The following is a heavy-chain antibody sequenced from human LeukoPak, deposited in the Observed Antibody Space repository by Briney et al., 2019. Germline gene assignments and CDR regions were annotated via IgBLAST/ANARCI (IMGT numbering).Heavy chain of an antibody. Sequence: GGSLRLSCAVSGITLSNYGMSWVRQAPGKGLEWVAGISDRGSRTNYADSVKGRFTISTDHPKNTLYLQMNSLRAEDTAVYFCAKRGVVIRVILVGFHKEAYYFDSWAREPWSPSPQ. D-gene: IGHD3-22*01. CDR2: ISDRGSRT. CDR3: AKRGVVIRVILVGFHKEAYYFDS. V-gene: IGHV3-23*01. J-gene: IGHJ4*02. CDR1: GITLSNYG.